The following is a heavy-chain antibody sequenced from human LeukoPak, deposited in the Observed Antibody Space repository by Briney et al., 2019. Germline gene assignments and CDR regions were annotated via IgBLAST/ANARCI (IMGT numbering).Heavy chain of an antibody. V-gene: IGHV3-11*01. J-gene: IGHJ4*02. Sequence: GGSLRLSCAASGFTFSDYYMSWIRQAPGKGLEWVSYISSGGSTIFYADSVKGRFTISRDNAKNSLYLQMNSLRAEDTAVYYCARDPKRGNLDYWGQGTLVTVSS. CDR2: ISSGGSTI. CDR3: ARDPKRGNLDY. D-gene: IGHD3-16*01. CDR1: GFTFSDYY.